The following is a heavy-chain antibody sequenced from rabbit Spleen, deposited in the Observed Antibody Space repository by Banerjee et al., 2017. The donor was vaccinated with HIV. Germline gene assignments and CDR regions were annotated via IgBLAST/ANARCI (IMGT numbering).Heavy chain of an antibody. CDR1: GFSFSRSYW. CDR3: ARDFNGWRPYYFNL. J-gene: IGHJ4*01. Sequence: QEQLEESGGGLVQPEGSLTLTCTASGFSFSRSYWICWVRQAPGKGLELIACISGSSGITWYASWAKGRFTISKTSSTTVTLQMTSLTAADTATYFCARDFNGWRPYYFNLWGQGTLVTV. D-gene: IGHD6-1*01. V-gene: IGHV1S45*01. CDR2: ISGSSGIT.